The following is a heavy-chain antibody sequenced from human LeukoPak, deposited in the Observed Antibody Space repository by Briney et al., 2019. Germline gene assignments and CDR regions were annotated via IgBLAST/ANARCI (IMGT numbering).Heavy chain of an antibody. CDR2: ISSSGSTI. D-gene: IGHD3-22*01. CDR1: GFTFSDYY. CDR3: ARAPDYYDSSECFDY. J-gene: IGHJ4*02. Sequence: GALRLSCAASGFTFSDYYMSWIRQAPGKGLEWVSYISSSGSTIYYADSVKGRFTISRDNTKNSLYLQMNSLRAEDTAVYYCARAPDYYDSSECFDYWGQGTLVTVSS. V-gene: IGHV3-11*04.